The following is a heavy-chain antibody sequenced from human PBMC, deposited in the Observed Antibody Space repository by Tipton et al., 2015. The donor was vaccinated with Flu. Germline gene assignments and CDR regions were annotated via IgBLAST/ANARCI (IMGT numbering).Heavy chain of an antibody. CDR2: IDYSGNA. Sequence: TLSLTCTVSGGSINTGDFYWSWIRQPPGKGLEWIGYIDYSGNAYHNPSLESRLTISIDTSKNQFSLKLTSVTAADTAVYYCARQFEPMYGVVVMARIDLWGQGIEVTVSS. J-gene: IGHJ5*02. V-gene: IGHV4-30-4*01. D-gene: IGHD2-8*01. CDR1: GGSINTGDFY. CDR3: ARQFEPMYGVVVMARIDL.